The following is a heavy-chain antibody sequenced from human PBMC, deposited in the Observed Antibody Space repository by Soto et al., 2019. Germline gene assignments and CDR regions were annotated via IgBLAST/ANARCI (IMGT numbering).Heavy chain of an antibody. Sequence: PGWSLRLSCAASGFTFTRYSMNLVRQAPGKGLEWVSSISSTTNYIYYGDSMKGRFTISRDNAKNSMYLEMNSLRAEDTAVYYCARESEDLTSNFDCWGQGTMVTVS. CDR1: GFTFTRYS. CDR3: ARESEDLTSNFDC. J-gene: IGHJ4*02. V-gene: IGHV3-21*06. CDR2: ISSTTNYI.